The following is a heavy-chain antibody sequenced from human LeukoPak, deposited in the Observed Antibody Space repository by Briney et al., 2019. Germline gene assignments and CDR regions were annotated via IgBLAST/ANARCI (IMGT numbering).Heavy chain of an antibody. CDR2: ISSSSSYI. Sequence: PGGSLRLSCAASGLTFSTYSMNWFRQAPGKGLEWFSSISSSSSYIYYADSVNGRFTISRDNAKNSLYLQMNSLRAEDTAVYYCARENSSSWVFDYWGQGTLVTVSS. CDR1: GLTFSTYS. CDR3: ARENSSSWVFDY. V-gene: IGHV3-21*01. D-gene: IGHD6-6*01. J-gene: IGHJ4*02.